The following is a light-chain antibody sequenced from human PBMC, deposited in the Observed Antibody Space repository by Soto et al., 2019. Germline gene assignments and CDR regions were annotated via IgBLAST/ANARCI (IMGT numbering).Light chain of an antibody. CDR3: QQYGRSPPFI. V-gene: IGKV3-20*01. Sequence: EIVLTQSPGTLSLSPGDRATLSCRAIQSISSNFLAWYQHKPGQSPRLLIYGGSTRVTGIPDRFSGSGSGTDFTLTISRLEPEDFAVYYCQQYGRSPPFIFGPGTKVDI. J-gene: IGKJ3*01. CDR2: GGS. CDR1: QSISSNF.